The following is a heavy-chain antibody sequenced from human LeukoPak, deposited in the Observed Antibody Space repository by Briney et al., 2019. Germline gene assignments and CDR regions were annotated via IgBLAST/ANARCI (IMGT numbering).Heavy chain of an antibody. CDR1: GDSIRRFH. V-gene: IGHV4-59*01. D-gene: IGHD2-15*01. CDR2: ISNSGGS. J-gene: IGHJ5*02. CDR3: ARYDDSKWSGYFDP. Sequence: PSETLSLTCAVSGDSIRRFHWSWIRQPPGKGLEWIGYISNSGGSDYNPSLKSRVTISVDTSKNQFSLKVSSVTAADTAVYYCARYDDSKWSGYFDPWGQGTLVTVSS.